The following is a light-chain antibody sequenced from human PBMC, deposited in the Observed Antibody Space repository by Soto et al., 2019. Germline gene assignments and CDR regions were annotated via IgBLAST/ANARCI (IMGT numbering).Light chain of an antibody. CDR3: RQHSNWPPEIT. CDR2: GAS. Sequence: IVLPQSPGTRPLSPGERAPLPCRASQSVSSSYLAWYQQNPGPAPRFLIYGASSRATGIPDRLRGGWSGTDFTRTSSSREPQDFAVYYCRQHSNWPPEITFGGGTKVDIK. V-gene: IGKV3D-20*02. CDR1: QSVSSSY. J-gene: IGKJ4*01.